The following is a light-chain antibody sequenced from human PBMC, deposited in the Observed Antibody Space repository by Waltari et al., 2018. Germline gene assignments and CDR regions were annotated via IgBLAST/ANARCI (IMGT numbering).Light chain of an antibody. Sequence: DIQMTQSPSTVSASLGDRVTITCRASQNLNTFLSWYQQKPGAVPNLLIYDASTLERGVPSRFSGSGSGTDFTLSISCLQSEDFATYYCQQYYDYQRSFGQGTKVEIK. J-gene: IGKJ1*01. CDR1: QNLNTF. CDR3: QQYYDYQRS. CDR2: DAS. V-gene: IGKV1-5*01.